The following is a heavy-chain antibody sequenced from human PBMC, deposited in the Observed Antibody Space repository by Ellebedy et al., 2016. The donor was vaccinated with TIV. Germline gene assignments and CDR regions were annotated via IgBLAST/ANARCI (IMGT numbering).Heavy chain of an antibody. CDR2: ITAAGATT. V-gene: IGHV3-23*01. J-gene: IGHJ4*02. CDR3: AWGSGRNSLPWTFDF. Sequence: GGSLRLXXAASGFPFRDHAMNWIRQAPGQGLEWISTITAAGATTYYAESVKGRFIISRDNSKNTLDLQLDSLRAEDTAMYYCAWGSGRNSLPWTFDFWGQGTRVTVSS. CDR1: GFPFRDHA. D-gene: IGHD3-10*01.